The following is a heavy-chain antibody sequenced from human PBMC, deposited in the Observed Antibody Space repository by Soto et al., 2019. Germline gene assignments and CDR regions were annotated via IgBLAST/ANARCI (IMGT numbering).Heavy chain of an antibody. Sequence: QVQLQESGPGLVKPSQTLSLTCTVSGGSISSGGYYWSWIRQHPGKGLEWIGYIYYSGSTYYNPSLXXRXTXXVDTSKYPFSLKLSSVTAADTAVYYCAWGDRAFDIWGQGTMVTVSS. J-gene: IGHJ3*02. CDR1: GGSISSGGYY. V-gene: IGHV4-31*03. CDR2: IYYSGST. D-gene: IGHD3-16*01. CDR3: AWGDRAFDI.